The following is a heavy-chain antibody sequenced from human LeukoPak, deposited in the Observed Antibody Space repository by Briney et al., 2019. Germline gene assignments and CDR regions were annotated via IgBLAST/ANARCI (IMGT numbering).Heavy chain of an antibody. CDR2: ISGSGAST. J-gene: IGHJ4*02. D-gene: IGHD2-15*01. V-gene: IGHV3-23*01. CDR1: GFTLSTNA. CDR3: AKQLGYCSDGSCYFPY. Sequence: GGSLRLSCLTSGFTLSTNAMSWVRQAPGKGLEWISGISGSGASTYYADSVQGRFTISRDNSKSTLCLQMNSLRAEDTAVYYCAKQLGYCSDGSCYFPYWGQGTLVTVSS.